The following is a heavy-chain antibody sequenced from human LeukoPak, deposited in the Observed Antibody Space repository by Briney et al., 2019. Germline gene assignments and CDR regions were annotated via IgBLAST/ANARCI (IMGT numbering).Heavy chain of an antibody. CDR1: GFTFNSYG. Sequence: GRSLRLSCAASGFTFNSYGMLWVRQAPGKGLEWVADIWYDGSYKYYADSVKGLFTISKDNSKNTLELQMSSLRADDTAVYYCARWASIQATYFFDYWGQGTLVTVSS. D-gene: IGHD2-21*01. CDR2: IWYDGSYK. V-gene: IGHV3-33*01. CDR3: ARWASIQATYFFDY. J-gene: IGHJ4*02.